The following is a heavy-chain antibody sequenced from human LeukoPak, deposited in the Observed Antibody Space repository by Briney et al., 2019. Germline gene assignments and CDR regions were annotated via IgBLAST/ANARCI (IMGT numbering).Heavy chain of an antibody. CDR1: GFTFSDYH. J-gene: IGHJ4*02. CDR3: ARGVTMATLPFDY. Sequence: GGSLRLSCAASGFTFSDYHMSWIRQAPGKGLEWVSYISSSGSTIYYADSVKGRFTISRDNAKNSLYLQMNSLRAEDTAVYYCARGVTMATLPFDYWGQGTLVTVSS. D-gene: IGHD5-24*01. CDR2: ISSSGSTI. V-gene: IGHV3-11*04.